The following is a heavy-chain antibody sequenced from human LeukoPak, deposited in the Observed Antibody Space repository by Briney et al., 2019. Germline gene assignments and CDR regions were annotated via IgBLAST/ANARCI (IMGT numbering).Heavy chain of an antibody. Sequence: PGGSLRLSCAASGFTFDDYAMHWVRQAPGKGLEWVSGISWNSGSIGYADSVKGRFTISRDNAKNSLYLQMNSLRAEDTAVYYCAKDIAGGSGRYYFDYWGQGTLVTVSS. CDR3: AKDIAGGSGRYYFDY. D-gene: IGHD3-10*01. V-gene: IGHV3-9*01. CDR2: ISWNSGSI. CDR1: GFTFDDYA. J-gene: IGHJ4*02.